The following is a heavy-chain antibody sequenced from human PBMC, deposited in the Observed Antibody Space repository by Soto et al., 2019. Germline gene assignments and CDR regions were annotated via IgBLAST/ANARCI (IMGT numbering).Heavy chain of an antibody. CDR1: GFTFNTYW. D-gene: IGHD6-25*01. CDR3: ATFKRRSSGDY. Sequence: GGSLRLSCAASGFTFNTYWMSWVRQAPGKGLEWVANIKEDGSEKYYVDSVKGRFTISRDNAKNLLYLQMNSLGAGDTAMYYCATFKRRSSGDYWGQGTLVTVSS. J-gene: IGHJ4*02. CDR2: IKEDGSEK. V-gene: IGHV3-7*01.